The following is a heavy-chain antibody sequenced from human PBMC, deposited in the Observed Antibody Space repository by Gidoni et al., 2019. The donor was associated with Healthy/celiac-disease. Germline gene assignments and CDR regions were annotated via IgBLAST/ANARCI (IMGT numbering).Heavy chain of an antibody. Sequence: EVQLLESGGGLVQPGGSLRLYCAASGFTFSSYAMSWFRQVPGKGLEWVSAISGSGGSTYYADSVKGRFTISRDNSTNTLYLQMNSLRAEDTAVYYCAKANYGDFFDYRGQGTLVTVSS. CDR1: GFTFSSYA. V-gene: IGHV3-23*01. CDR3: AKANYGDFFDY. D-gene: IGHD4-17*01. J-gene: IGHJ4*02. CDR2: ISGSGGST.